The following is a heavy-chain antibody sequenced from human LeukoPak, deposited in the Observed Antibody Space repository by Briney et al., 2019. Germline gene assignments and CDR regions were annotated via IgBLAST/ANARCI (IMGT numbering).Heavy chain of an antibody. V-gene: IGHV4-59*01. CDR1: GGSISNYY. J-gene: IGHJ3*02. Sequence: PSVTLSLTCTVSGGSISNYYWSWIRQAPGKGLEWIGFIYYSGSTNYNPSLRSRVTISVDTSKNQFSLKLNSVTAADTAVYYCARWSDTSPIWGQGTMVIVSS. CDR2: IYYSGST. CDR3: ARWSDTSPI. D-gene: IGHD2-2*01.